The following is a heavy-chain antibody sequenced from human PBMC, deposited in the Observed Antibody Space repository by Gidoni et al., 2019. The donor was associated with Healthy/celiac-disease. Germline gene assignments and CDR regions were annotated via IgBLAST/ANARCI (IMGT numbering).Heavy chain of an antibody. CDR3: ARDAPTTDCSSTSCYTGYYYYGMDV. J-gene: IGHJ6*02. D-gene: IGHD2-2*02. V-gene: IGHV1-18*01. CDR1: GYTFTGYG. CDR2: ISAYNGNT. Sequence: QVQLVQSGAEVKKPGASVKVSCQASGYTFTGYGISWVRQAPGQGLEWMGWISAYNGNTNDAQKLQGRVTMTTDTSASTAYMELRSLRSDDTAVYYCARDAPTTDCSSTSCYTGYYYYGMDVWGQGTTVTVSS.